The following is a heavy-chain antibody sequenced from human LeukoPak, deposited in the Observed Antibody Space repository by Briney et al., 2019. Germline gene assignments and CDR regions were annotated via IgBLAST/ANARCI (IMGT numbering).Heavy chain of an antibody. CDR2: IDPNSGGT. Sequence: ASVKVSCKTSGYTFNGYYMHWARQAPGQGFEWMGWIDPNSGGTNYAQKFQGRVTMTRDTSISTAYMELSRLTYDDTGVYYCSRVPGYSGYGLPFDFWGQGTQVTVSS. J-gene: IGHJ4*02. V-gene: IGHV1-2*02. CDR1: GYTFNGYY. CDR3: SRVPGYSGYGLPFDF. D-gene: IGHD5-12*01.